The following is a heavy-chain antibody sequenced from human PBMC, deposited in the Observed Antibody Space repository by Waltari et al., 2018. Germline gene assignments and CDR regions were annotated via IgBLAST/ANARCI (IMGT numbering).Heavy chain of an antibody. CDR2: ITGDGDNT. D-gene: IGHD3-3*01. V-gene: IGHV3-23*04. CDR3: AKVPYNDFWTGYFFFDL. CDR1: GFSFSNYA. J-gene: IGHJ4*02. Sequence: EVQLVGSGGGSVESGGFLRLCCVGSGFSFSNYAMRWVGQAPGKELEWVPSITGDGDNTYDADSVRGRFTISRDNSKNTLSLQMNSLRAEDTATYYCAKVPYNDFWTGYFFFDLWGQGTLVSVSS.